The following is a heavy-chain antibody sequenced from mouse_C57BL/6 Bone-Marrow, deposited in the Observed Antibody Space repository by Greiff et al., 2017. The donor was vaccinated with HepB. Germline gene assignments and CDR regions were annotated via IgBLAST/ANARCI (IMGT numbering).Heavy chain of an antibody. CDR1: GYTFTSYW. Sequence: QVQLQQPGAELVKPGASVKLSCKASGYTFTSYWMHWVKQRPGRGLEWIGRIDPNSGGTKYNEKFKSKATLTVDKPSSTAYLQLSSLTSEDSAFYYCAREKELYDYLPFAYWGQGTLVTVSA. D-gene: IGHD2-4*01. CDR2: IDPNSGGT. V-gene: IGHV1-72*01. CDR3: AREKELYDYLPFAY. J-gene: IGHJ3*01.